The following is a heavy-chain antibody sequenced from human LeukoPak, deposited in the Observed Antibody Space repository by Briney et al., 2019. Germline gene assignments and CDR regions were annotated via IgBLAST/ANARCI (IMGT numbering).Heavy chain of an antibody. V-gene: IGHV3-48*01. D-gene: IGHD4-11*01. CDR1: GFTFSSYH. CDR3: ARVWGDYSNTDY. Sequence: GGSLRLSCAASGFTFSSYHMIWVRQAPGKGLECISYISSSGDTIHYADSVKGGFTFSRHNPTNSLYLQMNSLRAEDTAVYYCARVWGDYSNTDYWGQGTLVTVSS. CDR2: ISSSGDTI. J-gene: IGHJ4*02.